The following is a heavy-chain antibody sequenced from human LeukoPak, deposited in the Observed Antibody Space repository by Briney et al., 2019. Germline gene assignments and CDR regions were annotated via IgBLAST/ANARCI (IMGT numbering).Heavy chain of an antibody. CDR3: ARESPYYYDSSDYSGEPDY. J-gene: IGHJ4*02. Sequence: ASVKVSCKASGYTFTSYGMNWVRQAPGQGLEWMGWINTNTGNPTYAQGFTGRFVSSLDTSVSTAYLQISSLKAEDTAVYYCARESPYYYDSSDYSGEPDYWGQGTLVTVSS. D-gene: IGHD3-22*01. V-gene: IGHV7-4-1*02. CDR2: INTNTGNP. CDR1: GYTFTSYG.